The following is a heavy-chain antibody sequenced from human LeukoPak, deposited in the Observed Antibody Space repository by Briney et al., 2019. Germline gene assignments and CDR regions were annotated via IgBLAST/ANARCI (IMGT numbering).Heavy chain of an antibody. Sequence: GGSLRLSCAASGFTFSSYGMHWVRQAPGKGLEWVAVISYDGSNKYYADSVKGRFTISRDNSKNTLYLQMNSLRAEDSALYYRARGGRGSAAVVAPRSFDIWGQGTMVTVSS. CDR2: ISYDGSNK. CDR1: GFTFSSYG. V-gene: IGHV3-30*03. J-gene: IGHJ3*02. D-gene: IGHD3-22*01. CDR3: ARGGRGSAAVVAPRSFDI.